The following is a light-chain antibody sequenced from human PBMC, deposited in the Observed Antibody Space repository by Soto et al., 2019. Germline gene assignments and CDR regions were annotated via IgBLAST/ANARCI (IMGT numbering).Light chain of an antibody. CDR3: SSYTSDSTLV. CDR1: SSDVGYYNY. V-gene: IGLV2-14*03. CDR2: DVT. Sequence: QSVLTQPASMSGSPGQSITISCTGTSSDVGYYNYVSWYQQHPGKAPKLMIYDVTDRPSGVSDRFSGSKSDNTASLTISGLQAEDEADYYCSSYTSDSTLVFGGGTKVTVL. J-gene: IGLJ2*01.